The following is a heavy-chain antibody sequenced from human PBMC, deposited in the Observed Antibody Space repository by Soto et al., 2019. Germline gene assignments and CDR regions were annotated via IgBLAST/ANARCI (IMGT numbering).Heavy chain of an antibody. CDR1: GYTFTSYA. J-gene: IGHJ3*02. D-gene: IGHD5-12*01. CDR3: ARDKLVATTYDAFDI. V-gene: IGHV1-3*01. CDR2: INAGNGNT. Sequence: ASVKVSCKASGYTFTSYAMHWVRQAPGQRLEWMGWINAGNGNTKYSQKFQGRVTITRDTSASTAYMELSSLRSEDTAVYYCARDKLVATTYDAFDIWGQGTMVTVSS.